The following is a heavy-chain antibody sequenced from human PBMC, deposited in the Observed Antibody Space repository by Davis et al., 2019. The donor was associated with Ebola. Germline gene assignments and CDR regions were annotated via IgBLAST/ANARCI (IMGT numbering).Heavy chain of an antibody. D-gene: IGHD2-15*01. J-gene: IGHJ4*02. CDR2: IYWDDDK. CDR1: GFSLHFSTSGVG. V-gene: IGHV2-5*02. CDR3: VHRFGRSFFDY. Sequence: SGPTLVKPTQTLTLTCTFSGFSLHFSTSGVGVAWIRQPPGKALEWLAVIYWDDDKRYSPSLKSRLTITKDTSKNQVVLTMTNMDPVDTATYYCVHRFGRSFFDYWGQGTLVTVSS.